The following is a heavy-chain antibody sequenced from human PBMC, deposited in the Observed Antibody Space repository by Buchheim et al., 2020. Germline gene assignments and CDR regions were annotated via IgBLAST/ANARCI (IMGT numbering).Heavy chain of an antibody. CDR3: ARQESNYDSSGYSHWYFDL. D-gene: IGHD3-22*01. V-gene: IGHV4-39*01. CDR1: GGSISSSSYY. CDR2: FYYSGST. Sequence: QLQLQESGPGLVTPSETLSLTCTVSGGSISSSSYYWGWIRQPPGKGLEWIGSFYYSGSTYYNPSLKSRVTISVVTSKNQFSLKLRSVTAADTAVYYCARQESNYDSSGYSHWYFDLWGRGTL. J-gene: IGHJ2*01.